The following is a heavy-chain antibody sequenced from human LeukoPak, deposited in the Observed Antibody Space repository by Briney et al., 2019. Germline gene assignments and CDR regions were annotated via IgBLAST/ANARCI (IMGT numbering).Heavy chain of an antibody. V-gene: IGHV1-2*02. CDR3: ATGREWELPFDY. J-gene: IGHJ4*02. Sequence: ASVKVSCKTSGYTFSDYYIHWIRQAPGQGLEWVGWINPNSGDTDYAQKFQGRVTMTEDTSTDTAYMELSSLRSEDTAVYYCATGREWELPFDYWGQGTLVTVSS. D-gene: IGHD1-26*01. CDR1: GYTFSDYY. CDR2: INPNSGDT.